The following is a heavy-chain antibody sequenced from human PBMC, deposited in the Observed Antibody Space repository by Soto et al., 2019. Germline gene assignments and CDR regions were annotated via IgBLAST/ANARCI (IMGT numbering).Heavy chain of an antibody. V-gene: IGHV4-34*01. J-gene: IGHJ4*02. D-gene: IGHD3-10*01. CDR2: INHSGST. Sequence: QVQLQQWGAGLLKPSETLSLTCAVYGGSFSGYHWSWIRQPPGKGLERIGEINHSGSTNYNPSLKSRVTISVDTSKNQFSLKVSSVTAADTALYYCARSASGIGCGYWGQGTLVTVSS. CDR3: ARSASGIGCGY. CDR1: GGSFSGYH.